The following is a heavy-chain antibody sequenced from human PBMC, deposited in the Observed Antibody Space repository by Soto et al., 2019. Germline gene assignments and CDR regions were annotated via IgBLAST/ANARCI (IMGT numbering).Heavy chain of an antibody. CDR3: ARALGYSGYAGMDV. CDR2: ISPDNGNT. D-gene: IGHD5-12*01. Sequence: QVQLVQSGGEVKKPGASVKVSCKASGYTFTIYGINWVRQAPGQGLEWMGWISPDNGNTNYAQKHQGRDTMXTXTXXSTAYMELRRLRSDDTAVYYCARALGYSGYAGMDVWGQGTTVTVSS. CDR1: GYTFTIYG. J-gene: IGHJ6*02. V-gene: IGHV1-18*01.